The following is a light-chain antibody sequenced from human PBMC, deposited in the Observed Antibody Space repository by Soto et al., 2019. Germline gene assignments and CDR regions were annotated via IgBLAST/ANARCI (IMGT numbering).Light chain of an antibody. CDR2: DAF. V-gene: IGKV3-11*01. Sequence: EVVLTQSPATLSLSPGERAILSCRASQSVGSHLTWYQQKPGQAPRLLIYDAFNRATGIPARFSGSGSGTDFTLTISSLEPEDFAVYYCQQRTNWRLTFGGGTKVQIK. J-gene: IGKJ4*01. CDR3: QQRTNWRLT. CDR1: QSVGSH.